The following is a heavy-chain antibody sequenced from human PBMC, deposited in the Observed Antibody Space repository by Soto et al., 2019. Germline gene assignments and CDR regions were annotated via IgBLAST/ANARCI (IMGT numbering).Heavy chain of an antibody. CDR3: ANTKAYYYGSGRDEYYYYGMDV. CDR1: GFSLSTSGVG. Sequence: QITLKESGPTLVKPTQTLTLTCTFSGFSLSTSGVGVGWIRQPPGKALEWLALIYWDDDKRYSPSLKSRLTITKDTSKNQVVLTMTNMDPVDTATYYCANTKAYYYGSGRDEYYYYGMDVWGQGTTVTVSS. D-gene: IGHD3-10*01. J-gene: IGHJ6*02. CDR2: IYWDDDK. V-gene: IGHV2-5*02.